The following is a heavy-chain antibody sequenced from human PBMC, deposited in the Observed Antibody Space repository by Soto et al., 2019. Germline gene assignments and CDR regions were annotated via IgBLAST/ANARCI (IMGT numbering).Heavy chain of an antibody. CDR2: ISGYNGNT. J-gene: IGHJ4*02. Sequence: QVQLVQSGAEVKKPGASVKVSCKASGYTFTSYGIIWVRQAPGQGLEWMGWISGYNGNTNYAQKFQGRVTMTTDTSTSTAYMEVRSLRSDDTAVYYCARGLGYCSGGSCYSYDYWGQGTLVTVSS. CDR3: ARGLGYCSGGSCYSYDY. D-gene: IGHD2-15*01. CDR1: GYTFTSYG. V-gene: IGHV1-18*01.